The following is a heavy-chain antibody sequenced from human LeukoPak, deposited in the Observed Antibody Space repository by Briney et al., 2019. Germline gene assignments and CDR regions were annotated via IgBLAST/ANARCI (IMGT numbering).Heavy chain of an antibody. J-gene: IGHJ4*02. V-gene: IGHV1-2*02. CDR3: ATDYCSGGSCDFD. D-gene: IGHD2-15*01. CDR1: GYTFSDYY. CDR2: INPNSGDT. Sequence: APVKVSCKTSGYTFSDYYIHWIRQAPGQGLEWVGWINPNSGDTDYAQKFQGRVTMTGDTSISTAYMDLSSLRSDDTAVYYCATDYCSGGSCDFDWGQGTLVTVSS.